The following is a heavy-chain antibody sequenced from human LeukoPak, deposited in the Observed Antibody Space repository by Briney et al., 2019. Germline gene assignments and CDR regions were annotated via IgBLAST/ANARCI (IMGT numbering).Heavy chain of an antibody. J-gene: IGHJ4*02. D-gene: IGHD1-26*01. CDR3: ARAQYSGSYPFDH. CDR2: IWYDGSKK. Sequence: GGSLRLSCAASGFTFSSFGMYWVRQAPGKGLEWVAVIWYDGSKKNYADSVKGRFTISRDNSKNTLFLQMNSLRAEDTAVYYCARAQYSGSYPFDHWGQGTLVTVSS. CDR1: GFTFSSFG. V-gene: IGHV3-33*07.